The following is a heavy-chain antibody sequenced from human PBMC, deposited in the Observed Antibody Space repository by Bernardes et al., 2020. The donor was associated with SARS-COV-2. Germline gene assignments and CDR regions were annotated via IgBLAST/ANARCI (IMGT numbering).Heavy chain of an antibody. J-gene: IGHJ6*02. CDR3: AKGGGSFTLYSYYGLDV. V-gene: IGHV3-30*18. CDR2: ILYDGSNK. D-gene: IGHD1-26*01. CDR1: GFTFSTFA. Sequence: GGSLRLSCAASGFTFSTFAMHWVRQAPGKGLEWVGVILYDGSNKYYGDSVKGRFTISRDNSKNTLYLQMNSLRADDTAVYYCAKGGGSFTLYSYYGLDVGGQGTTVTVSS.